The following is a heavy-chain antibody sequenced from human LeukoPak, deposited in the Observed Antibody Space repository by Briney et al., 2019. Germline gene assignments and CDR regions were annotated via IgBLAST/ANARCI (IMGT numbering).Heavy chain of an antibody. V-gene: IGHV1-18*01. CDR1: GYTFTNYG. J-gene: IGHJ4*02. Sequence: ASVKVSCKASGYTFTNYGISWVRQAPGQGLEWMGWISAYNGNTNYAQKLQGRVTMTRDTSITTDYMELSRLRSDDTAVYYCARAHGDYNFDYWGQGTLVTVSS. CDR2: ISAYNGNT. CDR3: ARAHGDYNFDY. D-gene: IGHD4-17*01.